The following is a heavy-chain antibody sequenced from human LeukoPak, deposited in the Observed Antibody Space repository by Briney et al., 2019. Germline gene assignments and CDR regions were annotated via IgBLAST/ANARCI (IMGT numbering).Heavy chain of an antibody. CDR1: GFTFSSYG. J-gene: IGHJ6*02. D-gene: IGHD3-3*01. CDR3: ARKRRFGNYYYYGMDV. Sequence: QPGRSLRLSCAASGFTFSSYGMHWVRQTPGKGLEWVAVIWFDGNNKFYADSVKGRFTISRDNSNNTLFLEMSSLRVEDSAVYYCARKRRFGNYYYYGMDVWGQGTTVTISS. V-gene: IGHV3-33*01. CDR2: IWFDGNNK.